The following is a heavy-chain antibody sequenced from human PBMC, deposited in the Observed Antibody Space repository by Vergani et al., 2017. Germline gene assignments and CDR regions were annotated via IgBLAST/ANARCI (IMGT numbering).Heavy chain of an antibody. CDR3: ARRGGSGGYGYYYYGMDV. V-gene: IGHV1-46*01. J-gene: IGHJ6*02. CDR2: INPSGGST. D-gene: IGHD3-10*01. Sequence: QVQLVQSGAEVKKPGASVKVSCKASGYTFTSYYMHWVRQAPGQGLEWMGIINPSGGSTSYAQKFQGRVTMTRDSSTSTVYMELSSLRSEDTAVYYCARRGGSGGYGYYYYGMDVWGQGTTVTVSS. CDR1: GYTFTSYY.